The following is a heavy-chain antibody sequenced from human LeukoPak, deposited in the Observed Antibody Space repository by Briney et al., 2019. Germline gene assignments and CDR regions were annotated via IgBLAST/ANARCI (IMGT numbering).Heavy chain of an antibody. V-gene: IGHV3-48*01. CDR1: GFTLSSHN. CDR2: ISSSGSIT. J-gene: IGHJ3*02. CDR3: ARPGITAFDI. D-gene: IGHD3-10*01. Sequence: GGSLRLSCVASGFTLSSHNLNWVRQAPGKGLEWVSHISSSGSITYYGDSVKGRITISRDNAKNSVSLYMNSLRAEDSAVYYCARPGITAFDIWGQGTMVTVSS.